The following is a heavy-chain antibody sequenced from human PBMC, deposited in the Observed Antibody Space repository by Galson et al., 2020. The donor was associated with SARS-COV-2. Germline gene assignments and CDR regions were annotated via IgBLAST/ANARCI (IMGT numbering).Heavy chain of an antibody. CDR3: STAGYGDYEGWFDP. Sequence: SETLSLTFAVYGGSLSAYYWSWIRQPPGMNHEWNGEINHSGSTKYNPSLKRQVTISVDTSKNHFSLKLSFVTAADTAVYYCSTAGYGDYEGWFDPWGQGTLVTGSS. CDR2: INHSGST. J-gene: IGHJ5*02. V-gene: IGHV4-34*01. D-gene: IGHD4-17*01. CDR1: GGSLSAYY.